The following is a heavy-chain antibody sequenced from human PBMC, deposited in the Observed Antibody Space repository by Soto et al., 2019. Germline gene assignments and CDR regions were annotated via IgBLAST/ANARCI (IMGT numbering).Heavy chain of an antibody. Sequence: SQTLSLTCAISGDNVSSISAAWNWIRQSPSRGLEWLGRTYYRSKWYNDYALSVKSRISINPDTSKNQFSLQLNSVTPEDTAVYFCARVHIPADYTWVFDYWGQGALVTVS. CDR3: ARVHIPADYTWVFDY. J-gene: IGHJ4*02. CDR2: TYYRSKWYN. CDR1: GDNVSSISAA. D-gene: IGHD4-4*01. V-gene: IGHV6-1*01.